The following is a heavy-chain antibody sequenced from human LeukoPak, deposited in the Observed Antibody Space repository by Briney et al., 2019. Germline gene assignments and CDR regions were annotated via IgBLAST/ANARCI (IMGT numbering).Heavy chain of an antibody. V-gene: IGHV3-30*19. J-gene: IGHJ1*01. CDR1: GFTFSSYG. D-gene: IGHD3-3*01. Sequence: QPGGSLRLSCAASGFTFSSYGMHWVRQAPGKGLEWVAVISYDGSNKYYADSVKGRFTISRDNSKNTLYLQMNSLRAEDTAVYYCASWSGYYIFVSPVVEYFQHWGQGTLVTVSS. CDR2: ISYDGSNK. CDR3: ASWSGYYIFVSPVVEYFQH.